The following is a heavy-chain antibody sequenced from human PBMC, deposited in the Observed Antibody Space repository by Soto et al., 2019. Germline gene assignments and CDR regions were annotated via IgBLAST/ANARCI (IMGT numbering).Heavy chain of an antibody. CDR1: GFTFSSYA. Sequence: QVQLVESGGGVVQPGRSLRLSCAASGFTFSSYAMHWVRQAPGKGLEWVAVISYDGSNKYYADSVKGRFTISRDNSKNTLYLQMNSLRAEDTAVYYCARDLANYDILTGYYRKGFDYWGQGTLVTVSS. V-gene: IGHV3-30-3*01. CDR3: ARDLANYDILTGYYRKGFDY. D-gene: IGHD3-9*01. CDR2: ISYDGSNK. J-gene: IGHJ4*02.